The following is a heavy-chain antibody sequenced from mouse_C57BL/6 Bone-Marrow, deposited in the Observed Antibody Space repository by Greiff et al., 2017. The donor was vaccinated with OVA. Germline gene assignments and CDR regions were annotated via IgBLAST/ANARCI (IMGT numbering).Heavy chain of an antibody. J-gene: IGHJ4*01. CDR1: GFTFSDYY. CDR2: ISNGGGST. D-gene: IGHD2-1*01. Sequence: EVHLVESGGGLVQPGGSLKLSCAASGFTFSDYYMYWVRQTPEKRLEWVAYISNGGGSTYYPDTVKGRFTISRDNAKNTLYLQMRRLKSEDTAMYYCARRPWGNPNYYAMDYWGQGTSVTVSS. CDR3: ARRPWGNPNYYAMDY. V-gene: IGHV5-12*01.